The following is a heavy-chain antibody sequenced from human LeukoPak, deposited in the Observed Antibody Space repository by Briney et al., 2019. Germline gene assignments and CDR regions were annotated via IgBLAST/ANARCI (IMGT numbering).Heavy chain of an antibody. D-gene: IGHD3-16*01. CDR1: GGSISVGGYY. J-gene: IGHJ6*03. CDR2: IYHSGNT. Sequence: SETLSLTCSVSGGSISVGGYYWSWVRQPPGKGLEWVGCIYHSGNTYYNPSLRSRVTVSLDRSKNQFSLKLTSVTAADTAVYYCARDSWRVGDYMDVWGKGTTVTVSS. CDR3: ARDSWRVGDYMDV. V-gene: IGHV4-30-2*01.